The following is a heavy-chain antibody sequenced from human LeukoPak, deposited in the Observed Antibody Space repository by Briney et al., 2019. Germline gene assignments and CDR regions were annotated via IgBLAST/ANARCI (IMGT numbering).Heavy chain of an antibody. CDR1: GYSFTSYY. D-gene: IGHD3-3*01. J-gene: IGHJ5*02. V-gene: IGHV1-46*01. Sequence: ASVKVSCKASGYSFTSYYMHWVRQAPGQGLEWMGIINPRGGSASYAQNFQGRVTMTRDTSTSTVYMELNSLRSEDTAVYYCARGDYDFWSGYYPRYNWFDPWGQGTLVTVSS. CDR2: INPRGGSA. CDR3: ARGDYDFWSGYYPRYNWFDP.